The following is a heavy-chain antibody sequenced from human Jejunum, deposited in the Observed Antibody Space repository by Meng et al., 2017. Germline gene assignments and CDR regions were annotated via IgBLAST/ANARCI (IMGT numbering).Heavy chain of an antibody. CDR2: ISSDGTTI. Sequence: GESLKISCAASGFTFNSYAMNWVRQAPGKGLEWLSYISSDGTTIYYADSVKGRFTISRDNAQSSMYLQMNSLRVEDAAIYYCARRRPNGFDLWGQGTLVTVSS. CDR1: GFTFNSYA. V-gene: IGHV3-48*03. J-gene: IGHJ5*02. CDR3: ARRRPNGFDL.